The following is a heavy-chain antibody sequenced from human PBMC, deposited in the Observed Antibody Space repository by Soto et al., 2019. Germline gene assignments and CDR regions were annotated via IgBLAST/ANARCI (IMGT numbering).Heavy chain of an antibody. V-gene: IGHV4-59*01. D-gene: IGHD6-13*01. CDR3: ARAIKAAAGLYYYYYMDV. J-gene: IGHJ6*03. CDR2: IYYSGST. Sequence: SETLSLTCTVSGGSISSYYWSWIRQPPGKGLEWIGYIYYSGSTNYNPSLKSRVTISVDTSKNQFSLKLSSVTAADTAVYYCARAIKAAAGLYYYYYMDVWGKGTTVTVSS. CDR1: GGSISSYY.